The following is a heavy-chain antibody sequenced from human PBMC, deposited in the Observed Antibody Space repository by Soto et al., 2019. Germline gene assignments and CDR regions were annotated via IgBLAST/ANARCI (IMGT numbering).Heavy chain of an antibody. CDR1: CESISSSSYY. CDR3: ARQRTTVVTQAYFDH. D-gene: IGHD2-21*02. V-gene: IGHV4-39*01. Sequence: SETLSLTCIVSCESISSSSYYWGWIRQPPGKGLEWIGSIYYSGRTYYNPSFKSRVTISIDTSKNQFSLKLSSVTATDTAVYYCARQRTTVVTQAYFDHWGQGALVTV. CDR2: IYYSGRT. J-gene: IGHJ4*02.